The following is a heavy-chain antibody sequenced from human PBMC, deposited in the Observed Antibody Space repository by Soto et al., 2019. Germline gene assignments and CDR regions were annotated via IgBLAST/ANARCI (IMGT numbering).Heavy chain of an antibody. V-gene: IGHV1-2*02. Sequence: SVKVSCKASVYTFTDYYIQWVRQAPGQGLEWMGWINPNSGGTYYAQKFEGRVTMTRDTSITTAYMELSMLRSDDTAVYYCARDCGVTTVLTNWLDPWGQGTRVTVSS. CDR3: ARDCGVTTVLTNWLDP. D-gene: IGHD4-17*01. J-gene: IGHJ5*02. CDR1: VYTFTDYY. CDR2: INPNSGGT.